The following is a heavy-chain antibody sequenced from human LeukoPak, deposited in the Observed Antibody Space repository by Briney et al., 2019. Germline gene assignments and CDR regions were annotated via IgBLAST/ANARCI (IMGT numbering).Heavy chain of an antibody. J-gene: IGHJ4*02. CDR1: GGSISSYY. CDR2: IYYSGST. V-gene: IGHV4-59*08. CDR3: ARHKGDGYNYYSFDY. D-gene: IGHD5-24*01. Sequence: SETLSLTCTVSGGSISSYYWSWIRQPPGKGLEWLGYIYYSGSTDYNPSLKSRVTISVDTSKNQFSLKLSSVTAADTAVYYCARHKGDGYNYYSFDYWGQGTLVTVSS.